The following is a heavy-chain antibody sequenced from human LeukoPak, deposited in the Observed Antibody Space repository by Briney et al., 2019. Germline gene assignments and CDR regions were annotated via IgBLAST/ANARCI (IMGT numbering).Heavy chain of an antibody. CDR1: GYTFTSYG. CDR3: ARDPTYGDPADY. CDR2: ISAYNGNT. Sequence: ASVKVSCKASGYTFTSYGISWVRQAPGQGVEWMGWISAYNGNTNYAQKLQGRVTMTTDTSTSTAYMELRSLRSDDTAVYYCARDPTYGDPADYWGQGTLVTVSS. J-gene: IGHJ4*02. D-gene: IGHD4-17*01. V-gene: IGHV1-18*01.